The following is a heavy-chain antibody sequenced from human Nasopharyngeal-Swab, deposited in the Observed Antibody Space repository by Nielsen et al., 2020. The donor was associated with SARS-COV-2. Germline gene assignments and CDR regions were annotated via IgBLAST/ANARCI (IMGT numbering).Heavy chain of an antibody. D-gene: IGHD5-18*01. CDR2: ISSSSSTI. V-gene: IGHV3-48*04. J-gene: IGHJ6*02. Sequence: VRQMPGKGLEWVSYISSSSSTIYYADSVKGRFTISRDNAKNSLYLQMNSLRAEDTAVYYCAKGAYSYGNYYYYCGMDVWGQGTTVTVSS. CDR3: AKGAYSYGNYYYYCGMDV.